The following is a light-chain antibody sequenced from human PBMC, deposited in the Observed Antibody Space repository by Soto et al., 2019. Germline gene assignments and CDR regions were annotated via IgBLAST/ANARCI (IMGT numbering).Light chain of an antibody. CDR2: GAS. Sequence: EIVLTQSPGTLSLSPGERATLSCRASQSVSSSYLAWYQQKPGQAPRLLIYGASSRATGIPDRFSGSGSGTDFTLTISRLEPEDFAVYYCQQYGSSPRGFTFGPGTKVDI. J-gene: IGKJ3*01. V-gene: IGKV3-20*01. CDR3: QQYGSSPRGFT. CDR1: QSVSSSY.